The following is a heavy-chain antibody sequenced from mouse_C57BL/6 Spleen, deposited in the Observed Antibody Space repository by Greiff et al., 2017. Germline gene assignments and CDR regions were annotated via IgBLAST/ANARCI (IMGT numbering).Heavy chain of an antibody. CDR2: IYPGVGDT. Sequence: QVHVKQSGPELVKPGASVKISCKASGYAFSSSWMNWVKQRPGKGLEWIGRIYPGVGDTNYNGKFKGKATLTADKSSSTAYMQLSSLASGDSAVYVCARVWLLGYFDVWGTGTTVTVSS. CDR1: GYAFSSSW. D-gene: IGHD2-3*01. J-gene: IGHJ1*03. V-gene: IGHV1-82*01. CDR3: ARVWLLGYFDV.